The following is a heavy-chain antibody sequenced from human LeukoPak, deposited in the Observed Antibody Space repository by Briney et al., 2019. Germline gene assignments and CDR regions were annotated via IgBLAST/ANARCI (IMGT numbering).Heavy chain of an antibody. CDR3: ATGCAEGYCSSYQGYGMDV. V-gene: IGHV1-24*01. Sequence: ASVKVSCKVSGYTLTELSMHWVRQAPGKGLEWMGGFAPEDGETIYAQKFQGRVTMTEDTSTDTAYMELSSLRSEDTAVYYCATGCAEGYCSSYQGYGMDVWGQGTTVTVSS. CDR2: FAPEDGET. CDR1: GYTLTELS. J-gene: IGHJ6*02. D-gene: IGHD2-2*01.